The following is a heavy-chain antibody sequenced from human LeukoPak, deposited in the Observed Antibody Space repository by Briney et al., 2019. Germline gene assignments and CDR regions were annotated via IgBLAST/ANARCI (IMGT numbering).Heavy chain of an antibody. V-gene: IGHV4-61*05. J-gene: IGHJ3*02. CDR2: IYYSGST. CDR1: GGSISSSSYY. CDR3: ARGRSYGYYYEFLDAFDI. D-gene: IGHD3-22*01. Sequence: PSETLSLTCTVSGGSISSSSYYWGWIRQPPGKGLEWIGYIYYSGSTNYNPSLKSRVTISVDTSKNQFSLKLSSVTAADTAVYYCARGRSYGYYYEFLDAFDIWGQGTMVTVSS.